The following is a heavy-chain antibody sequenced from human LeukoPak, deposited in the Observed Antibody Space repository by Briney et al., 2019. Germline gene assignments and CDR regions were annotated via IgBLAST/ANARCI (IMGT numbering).Heavy chain of an antibody. CDR2: IYYSGST. CDR3: ASPARDYCGGDGPDL. V-gene: IGHV4-38-2*02. Sequence: SETLSLTCTVSGYSISSGYYWGWIRQPPGKGLEWIGSIYYSGSTYYNPSLKSRVTISVDTSKNQFSLKLSSVTAPDTAVYYCASPARDYCGGDGPDLWGRGPLVTVSS. D-gene: IGHD2-21*02. CDR1: GYSISSGYY. J-gene: IGHJ2*01.